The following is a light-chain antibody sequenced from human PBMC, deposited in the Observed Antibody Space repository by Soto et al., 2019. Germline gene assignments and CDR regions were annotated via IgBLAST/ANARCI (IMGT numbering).Light chain of an antibody. CDR1: QSVSSN. V-gene: IGKV3-15*01. J-gene: IGKJ5*01. CDR2: DTY. CDR3: QQYNNWPPIT. Sequence: EIVLTRSPGTLSLSPGERATLSCRASQSVSSNLAWYQQKPGQAPRLLIYDTYTRATGTPARFSGSGSGTEFTLTISSLQSEDFAVYYCQQYNNWPPITFGQGTRLEI.